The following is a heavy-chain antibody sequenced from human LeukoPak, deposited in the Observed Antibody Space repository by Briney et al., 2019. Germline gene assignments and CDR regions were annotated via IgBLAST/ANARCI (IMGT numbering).Heavy chain of an antibody. Sequence: SETLSLTCAVYGGSFSGYYWSWIRQPPGKGLEWIGEINHSGSTNYNPSLKSRVTISVDTSKSQFSLKLNSVTAADRAVYYCARHVRKRGIAAAGSPGWFDPWGQGTLVTVSS. CDR1: GGSFSGYY. CDR3: ARHVRKRGIAAAGSPGWFDP. CDR2: INHSGST. D-gene: IGHD6-13*01. V-gene: IGHV4-34*01. J-gene: IGHJ5*02.